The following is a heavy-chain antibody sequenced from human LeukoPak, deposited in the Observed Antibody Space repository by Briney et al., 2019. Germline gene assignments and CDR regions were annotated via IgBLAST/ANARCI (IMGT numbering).Heavy chain of an antibody. CDR2: INHSGST. CDR3: ARGTVTTRFDY. V-gene: IGHV4-34*01. CDR1: GGSFSGYY. Sequence: SETLSLTCAVYGGSFSGYYWSWIRQPPGKGLEWIGEINHSGSTNYNPSLKSRVTISVDTSKNQSSLKLSSVTAADTAVYYCARGTVTTRFDYWGQGTLVTVSS. D-gene: IGHD4-17*01. J-gene: IGHJ4*02.